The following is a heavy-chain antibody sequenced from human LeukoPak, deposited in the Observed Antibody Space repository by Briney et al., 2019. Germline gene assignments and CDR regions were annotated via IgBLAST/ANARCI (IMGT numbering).Heavy chain of an antibody. J-gene: IGHJ5*02. D-gene: IGHD2-15*01. Sequence: GGSLRLSCAVSGFRASDYYMSWVRQAPGKGLEWVALIRGSGDTFYGDSVKGRFTISRDDSKNTVYLRMNSLRVEDTAVYFCARDRAATQDWVEFDPWGQGTLITVSS. CDR2: IRGSGDT. CDR3: ARDRAATQDWVEFDP. V-gene: IGHV3-66*01. CDR1: GFRASDYY.